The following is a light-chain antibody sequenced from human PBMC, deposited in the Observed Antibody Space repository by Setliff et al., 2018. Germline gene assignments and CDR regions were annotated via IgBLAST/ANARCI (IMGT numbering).Light chain of an antibody. J-gene: IGLJ2*01. CDR3: LSYTSKTTHAL. CDR2: AVS. CDR1: SSDVGSYDL. V-gene: IGLV2-14*03. Sequence: QSALTQPASVSGSTGQSITISCSGTSSDVGSYDLVSWYQQHPGKAPKLIIYAVSDRPSGVSDRFSGSKSGNTASLTISGLQAEDEADYYCLSYTSKTTHALFAGGTK.